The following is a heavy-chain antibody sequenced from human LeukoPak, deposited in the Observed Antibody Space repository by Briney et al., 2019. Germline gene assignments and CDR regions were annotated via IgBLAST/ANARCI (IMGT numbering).Heavy chain of an antibody. CDR2: ISGSGGTT. D-gene: IGHD6-19*01. CDR1: GFTFSRYG. V-gene: IGHV3-23*01. Sequence: GGSLRLSCAASGFTFSRYGMSWVRQAPGKGLEWVSAISGSGGTTYYADSVKGRFTISRDNSKNTLYLQMNSLRAEDTAVYYCAKDHLPGIVVADRDYWGQGTLVTVSS. J-gene: IGHJ4*02. CDR3: AKDHLPGIVVADRDY.